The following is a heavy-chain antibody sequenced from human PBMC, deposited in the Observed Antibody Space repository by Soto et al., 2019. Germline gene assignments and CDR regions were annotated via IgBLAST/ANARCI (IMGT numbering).Heavy chain of an antibody. CDR3: ARWGMDCSGGSCFYYFDY. CDR2: MNLNSGNT. V-gene: IGHV1-8*01. CDR1: GYTFTSYD. J-gene: IGHJ4*02. Sequence: QVQLVQSGAEVKKPGASVKVSCKASGYTFTSYDINWVRQATGQGLEWMGWMNLNSGNTGYAQKFQGRVTMTRNTSISTAYMELSSLRSEDTAVYYCARWGMDCSGGSCFYYFDYWGQGTLVTVSS. D-gene: IGHD2-15*01.